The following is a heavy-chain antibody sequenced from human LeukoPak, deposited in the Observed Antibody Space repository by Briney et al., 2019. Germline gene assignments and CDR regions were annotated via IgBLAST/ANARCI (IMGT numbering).Heavy chain of an antibody. Sequence: GGSLRLSCAASGFTFRRYSMNWIRQAPGKGLEWVGRIRSNSDGGTIDYAAPVKGRFTLSRDDSKTTLYLQMNSLQTEDTAVYYCATDFYDSTWGQGTLVTVSS. V-gene: IGHV3-15*07. CDR1: GFTFRRYS. J-gene: IGHJ5*02. D-gene: IGHD3-22*01. CDR2: IRSNSDGGTI. CDR3: ATDFYDST.